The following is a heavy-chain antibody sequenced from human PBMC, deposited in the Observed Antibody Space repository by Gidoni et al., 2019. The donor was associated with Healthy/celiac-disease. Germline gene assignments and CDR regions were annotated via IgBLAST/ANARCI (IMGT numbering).Heavy chain of an antibody. D-gene: IGHD1-26*01. CDR2: ISGSGGST. Sequence: EVQLLASGGGSGQPGGSLRVACAATGFPLSSYAMSWVRQAPGKGLEWVSAISGSGGSTYYADSVKGRFTISRDNSKNTLYLQMNSLRAEDTAVYYCAKDLLGRVGAFDIWGQGTMVTVSS. CDR1: GFPLSSYA. V-gene: IGHV3-23*01. J-gene: IGHJ3*02. CDR3: AKDLLGRVGAFDI.